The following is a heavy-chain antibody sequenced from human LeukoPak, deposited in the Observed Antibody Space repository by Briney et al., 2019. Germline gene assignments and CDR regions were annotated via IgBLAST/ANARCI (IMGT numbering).Heavy chain of an antibody. CDR2: IRSKAYGGTT. CDR1: GFTFRDYA. V-gene: IGHV3-49*04. CDR3: IGEGTTDY. Sequence: GGSLRLSCTASGFTFRDYAMSWVRQAPGRGLEWVGFIRSKAYGGTTEYAASVKGRFTISRDDSKSIAYLQMNSLKTEDTAVYYCIGEGTTDYWGQGSLVTVSS. J-gene: IGHJ4*02. D-gene: IGHD1-7*01.